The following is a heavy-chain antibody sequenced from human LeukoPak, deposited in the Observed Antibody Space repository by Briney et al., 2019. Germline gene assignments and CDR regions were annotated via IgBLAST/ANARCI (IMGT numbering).Heavy chain of an antibody. V-gene: IGHV4-30-4*08. CDR1: GGSISSGDYY. CDR3: ARDHYGSGRYFDP. Sequence: SQTLSLTSTVSGGSISSGDYYWSWIRQPPGKGLEWIGYIYYSGSTYYNPSLKSRVTISVDTSKNQFSLKLSSVTAADTAVYYCARDHYGSGRYFDPWGQGTLVTVSS. CDR2: IYYSGST. J-gene: IGHJ5*02. D-gene: IGHD3-10*01.